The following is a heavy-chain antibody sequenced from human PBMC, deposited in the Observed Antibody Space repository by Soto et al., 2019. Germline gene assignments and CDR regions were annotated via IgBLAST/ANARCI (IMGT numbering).Heavy chain of an antibody. D-gene: IGHD6-19*01. Sequence: QVQLVQSGAEVXTPGSSVKVXXKASGGTFSNNVISWVRQAPGQGLEWMGGITRIFGTATTNYAQKFQGRITITADESTNTAYMELSSLRSEDTALYYCASGITVAFDHWGQGTLVTVSS. CDR2: ITRIFGTA. V-gene: IGHV1-69*01. CDR1: GGTFSNNV. CDR3: ASGITVAFDH. J-gene: IGHJ5*02.